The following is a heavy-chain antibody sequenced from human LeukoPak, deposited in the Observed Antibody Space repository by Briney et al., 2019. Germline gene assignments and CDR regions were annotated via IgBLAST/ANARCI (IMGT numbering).Heavy chain of an antibody. CDR2: ISGSGGST. J-gene: IGHJ6*04. Sequence: GGSLRLSCAASGFTFSSYAMSWVRQAPGKGLEWVSAISGSGGSTYYGDSVKGRFTISRDNAKNSLYLQMNSLRAEDTAVYYCAELGITMIGGVWGKGTTVTISS. D-gene: IGHD3-10*02. CDR1: GFTFSSYA. V-gene: IGHV3-23*01. CDR3: AELGITMIGGV.